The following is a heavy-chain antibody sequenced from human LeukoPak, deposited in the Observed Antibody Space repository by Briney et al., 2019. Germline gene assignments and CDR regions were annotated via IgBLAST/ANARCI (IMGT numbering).Heavy chain of an antibody. J-gene: IGHJ4*02. D-gene: IGHD3-22*01. V-gene: IGHV3-23*01. Sequence: GGSLRLSCAASGFTFSSYGMHWVRQAPGKGLEWVSAISGSGGTTYYADSVKGRFTISRDNSKNTLYLQMNSLRAEDTAVYYCAKGSYYYDSSGYHYYFDYWGQGTLVTVSS. CDR3: AKGSYYYDSSGYHYYFDY. CDR2: ISGSGGTT. CDR1: GFTFSSYG.